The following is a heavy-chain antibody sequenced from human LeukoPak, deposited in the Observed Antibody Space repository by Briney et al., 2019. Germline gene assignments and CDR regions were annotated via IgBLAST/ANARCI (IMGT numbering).Heavy chain of an antibody. CDR3: ARDRTYYYGSGSYY. CDR1: GYTFTSYG. V-gene: IGHV1-18*01. CDR2: ISAYNGNT. D-gene: IGHD3-10*01. Sequence: ASVKVSCTASGYTFTSYGISWVRQAPGQGLEWMGWISAYNGNTNYAQKLQGRVTMTTDTSTSTAYMGLRSLRSDDTAVYYCARDRTYYYGSGSYYWGQGTLVTVSS. J-gene: IGHJ4*02.